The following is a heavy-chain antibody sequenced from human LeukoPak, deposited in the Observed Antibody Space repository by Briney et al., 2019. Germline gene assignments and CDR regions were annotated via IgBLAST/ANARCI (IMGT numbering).Heavy chain of an antibody. CDR2: MKQEGRET. J-gene: IGHJ4*02. Sequence: GGSLRLSCVASGFTFSNYWMSWVRQAPGKGLEWVANMKQEGRETYYVDSVKGRFTISRDNAKNSLYLQMNSLRAEDTAVYYCAREGTYSGYDLTDSWGQGTLVTVSS. V-gene: IGHV3-7*05. CDR3: AREGTYSGYDLTDS. CDR1: GFTFSNYW. D-gene: IGHD5-12*01.